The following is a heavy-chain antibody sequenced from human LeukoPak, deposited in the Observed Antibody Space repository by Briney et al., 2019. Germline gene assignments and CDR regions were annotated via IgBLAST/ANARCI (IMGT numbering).Heavy chain of an antibody. D-gene: IGHD3-10*01. Sequence: ASVKVSCMAFGYTFTSNYMHWVRQAPGQGPEWMGVISPGGGSTTYAQKFQGRVTLTRDMSTSTDYLELSSLRSEDTAVYYCARASRGHDYWGQGTLVTVSS. CDR3: ARASRGHDY. J-gene: IGHJ4*02. V-gene: IGHV1-46*01. CDR2: ISPGGGST. CDR1: GYTFTSNY.